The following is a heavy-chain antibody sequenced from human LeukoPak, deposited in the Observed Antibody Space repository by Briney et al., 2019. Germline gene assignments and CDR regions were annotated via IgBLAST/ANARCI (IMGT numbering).Heavy chain of an antibody. J-gene: IGHJ4*02. Sequence: ASVKVSCKASGYTFTSYGISWVRQAPGQGLEWMGWISAYNGNTNYAQKLQGRVTMTTDTSTSTAYMELRSLRSDDTAVYYCARSGEYYDILTGYLPEDYWGQGTLVTVSS. V-gene: IGHV1-18*04. CDR3: ARSGEYYDILTGYLPEDY. CDR1: GYTFTSYG. CDR2: ISAYNGNT. D-gene: IGHD3-9*01.